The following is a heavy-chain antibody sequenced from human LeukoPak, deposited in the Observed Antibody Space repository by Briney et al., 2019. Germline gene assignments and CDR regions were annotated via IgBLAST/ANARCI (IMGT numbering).Heavy chain of an antibody. CDR1: GFTFSSYA. CDR3: ARDQVDYGDYYYYYGMDV. J-gene: IGHJ6*02. V-gene: IGHV3-30-3*01. D-gene: IGHD4-17*01. Sequence: GRSLRLSCAASGFTFSSYAMHWVRQAPGKGLEWVAVISYDGSNKYYADSVKGRLTISRDNSKNTLYLQMNSLRAEDTAVYYCARDQVDYGDYYYYYGMDVWGQGTTVTVSS. CDR2: ISYDGSNK.